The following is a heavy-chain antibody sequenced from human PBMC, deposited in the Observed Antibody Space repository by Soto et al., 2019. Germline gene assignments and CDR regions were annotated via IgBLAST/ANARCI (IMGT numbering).Heavy chain of an antibody. J-gene: IGHJ6*03. CDR3: ASGLILRFVELSRRGGYYYYMDV. Sequence: QVQLQQWGAGLLKPSETLSLTCAVYGGSFSGYQWSWIRQTPGKGLEWIGDINDSGNINYNPSLKSRVTIFLDTPKKQISLKLSYVTAADTAVYYCASGLILRFVELSRRGGYYYYMDVWGKGTTVIVSS. D-gene: IGHD3-10*01. CDR1: GGSFSGYQ. CDR2: INDSGNI. V-gene: IGHV4-34*01.